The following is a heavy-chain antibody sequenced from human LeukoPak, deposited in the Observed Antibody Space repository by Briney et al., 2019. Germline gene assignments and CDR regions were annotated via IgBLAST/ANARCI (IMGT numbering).Heavy chain of an antibody. V-gene: IGHV4-39*07. J-gene: IGHJ4*02. D-gene: IGHD3-10*01. CDR3: ARETGSGSYSGAFDI. Sequence: SETLSLTCIVSGGSISSSNYYWSWIRQSPGKGLEWIGSIYSRGSTYYNPSLKSRVIVSSDMSKNQFSLMLNSVTAADTAVYYCARETGSGSYSGAFDIWGQGTLVTVSS. CDR1: GGSISSSNYY. CDR2: IYSRGST.